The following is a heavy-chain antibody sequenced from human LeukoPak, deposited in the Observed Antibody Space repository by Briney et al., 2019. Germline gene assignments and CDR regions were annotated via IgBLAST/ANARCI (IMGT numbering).Heavy chain of an antibody. V-gene: IGHV1-69*04. J-gene: IGHJ6*03. Sequence: SVKVSCKASGGTFSSYAISWVRQAPGQGLEWMGRIIPILGIANYAQKFQGRVTITADKSTSTAYMELSSLRSEDTAVYYCARAGIAARGDNYYMDVWGKGTTVTVSS. CDR2: IIPILGIA. CDR1: GGTFSSYA. CDR3: ARAGIAARGDNYYMDV. D-gene: IGHD6-13*01.